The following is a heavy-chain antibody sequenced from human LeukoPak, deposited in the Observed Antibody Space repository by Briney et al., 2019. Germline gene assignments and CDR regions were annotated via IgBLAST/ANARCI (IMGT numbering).Heavy chain of an antibody. Sequence: PGGSLRLSCAASGFTFSSFAMHWVRQAPGKGLEWVSVIYSGGSTYYADSVKGRFTISRDNSKNTLYLQMNSLRAEDTAVYYCARERPYNWFDPWGQGTLVTVSS. CDR3: ARERPYNWFDP. V-gene: IGHV3-66*01. J-gene: IGHJ5*02. D-gene: IGHD6-6*01. CDR1: GFTFSSFA. CDR2: IYSGGST.